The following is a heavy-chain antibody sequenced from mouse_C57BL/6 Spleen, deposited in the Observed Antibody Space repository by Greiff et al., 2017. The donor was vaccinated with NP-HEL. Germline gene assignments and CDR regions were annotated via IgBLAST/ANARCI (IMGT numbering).Heavy chain of an antibody. CDR1: GFTFSSYG. CDR3: ARRGGYRDAMDY. Sequence: EVKLMESGGDLVKPGGSLKLSCAASGFTFSSYGMSWVRQTPDKRLEWVATISSGGSYTYYPDSVKGRFTISRDNAKNTLDLQVSSLKSEDTAMYYCARRGGYRDAMDYWGQGTSVTVSS. CDR2: ISSGGSYT. V-gene: IGHV5-6*02. D-gene: IGHD2-2*01. J-gene: IGHJ4*01.